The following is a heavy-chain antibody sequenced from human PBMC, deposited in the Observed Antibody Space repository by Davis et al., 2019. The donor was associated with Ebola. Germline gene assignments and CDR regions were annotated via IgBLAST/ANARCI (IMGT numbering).Heavy chain of an antibody. D-gene: IGHD1-26*01. CDR2: INHSGST. CDR3: ARPAVGATDAIDY. Sequence: SETLSLTCTVSGGSISSSSYYWSWIRQPPGKGLEWTGEINHSGSTNYNPSLKSRVTISVDTSKNQFSLKLSSVTAADTAVYYCARPAVGATDAIDYWGQGTLVTVSS. J-gene: IGHJ4*02. V-gene: IGHV4-39*01. CDR1: GGSISSSSYY.